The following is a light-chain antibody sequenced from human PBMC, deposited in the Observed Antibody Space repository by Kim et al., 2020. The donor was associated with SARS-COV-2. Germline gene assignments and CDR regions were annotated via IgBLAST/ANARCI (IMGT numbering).Light chain of an antibody. V-gene: IGKV3-20*01. J-gene: IGKJ4*01. CDR1: QSVSSSY. Sequence: PGERATLSCRASQSVSSSYLAWYQQKPGQAPRLLIYGASSRATGIPDRFSGSGSGTYFTLTISRLEPEDFAVYYCQQYGSSRPLTFGGGTKVDIK. CDR2: GAS. CDR3: QQYGSSRPLT.